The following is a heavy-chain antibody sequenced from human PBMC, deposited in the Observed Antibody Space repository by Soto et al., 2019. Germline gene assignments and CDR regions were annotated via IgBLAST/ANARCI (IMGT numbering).Heavy chain of an antibody. D-gene: IGHD3-16*01. CDR3: ARQDWGIWDQGDYYYGMDV. V-gene: IGHV4-39*01. CDR1: GCSISSSSYD. CDR2: IYYSGST. Sequence: KASETLSLTCTVSGCSISSSSYDWGWIRKPPGKGLEWIGSIYYSGSTYYNPSLKSRVTISVDTSKNQFSLKLSSVTAADTAVYYCARQDWGIWDQGDYYYGMDVWGQGTTVTVSS. J-gene: IGHJ6*02.